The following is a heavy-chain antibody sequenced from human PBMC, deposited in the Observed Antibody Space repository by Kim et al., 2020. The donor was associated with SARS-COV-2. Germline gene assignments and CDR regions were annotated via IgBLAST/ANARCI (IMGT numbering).Heavy chain of an antibody. Sequence: GGSLRLSCAASGFTFSDYYMSWIRQAPGKGLEWVSCISGSSTYTNYADSVKGRFTISRDNAKNSLYLQVNSLRAEDTAVYYCAREGKKTSVTSDYWGQGT. CDR1: GFTFSDYY. J-gene: IGHJ4*02. CDR3: AREGKKTSVTSDY. D-gene: IGHD4-17*01. V-gene: IGHV3-11*06. CDR2: ISGSSTYT.